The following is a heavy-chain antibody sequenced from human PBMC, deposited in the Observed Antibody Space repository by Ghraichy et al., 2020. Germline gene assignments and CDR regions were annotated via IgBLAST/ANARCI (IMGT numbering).Heavy chain of an antibody. CDR1: GFTFSNYY. CDR3: SRDDDSSGVTFDY. CDR2: IKRDGSAK. Sequence: GGSLRLSCAASGFTFSNYYMSWVHQAPGKGLEWVATIKRDGSAKYYVESVRGRFTISRDNAQNSLYLQMDSLRAEDTAVYYCSRDDDSSGVTFDYWGQGTLLTVSS. V-gene: IGHV3-7*03. J-gene: IGHJ4*02. D-gene: IGHD3-22*01.